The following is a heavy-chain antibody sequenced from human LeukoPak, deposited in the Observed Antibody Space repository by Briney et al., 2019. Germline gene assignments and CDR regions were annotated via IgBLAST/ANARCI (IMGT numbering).Heavy chain of an antibody. J-gene: IGHJ5*02. CDR2: ISGSDGSA. CDR3: AKESWAVAGTGGWFDP. D-gene: IGHD6-19*01. Sequence: GGSLRLSCAASGFTFSSYAMSWVHQAPGKGLEWVSDISGSDGSAYYADSVKGRFTIYRDNSKNTLYLQMNSLRVEDTAVYYCAKESWAVAGTGGWFDPWGQGSLVTVSS. V-gene: IGHV3-23*01. CDR1: GFTFSSYA.